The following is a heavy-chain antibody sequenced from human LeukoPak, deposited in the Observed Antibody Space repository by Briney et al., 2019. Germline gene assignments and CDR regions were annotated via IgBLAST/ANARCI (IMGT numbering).Heavy chain of an antibody. D-gene: IGHD3-22*01. CDR3: ARESADYYDSSGYYYNYYYYYYMDV. Sequence: GGSLRRSCAASGFTFSSYAMHWVRQAPGKGLEWVAVISYDGSNKYYADSVKGRFTISRDNSKNTLYLQMNSLRAEDTAVYYCARESADYYDSSGYYYNYYYYYYMDVWGKGTTVTVSS. J-gene: IGHJ6*03. CDR2: ISYDGSNK. V-gene: IGHV3-30*04. CDR1: GFTFSSYA.